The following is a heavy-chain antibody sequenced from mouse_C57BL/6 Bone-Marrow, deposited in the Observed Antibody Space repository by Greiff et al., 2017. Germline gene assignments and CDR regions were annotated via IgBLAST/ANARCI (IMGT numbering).Heavy chain of an antibody. CDR3: ATYGSLYYYAMDY. D-gene: IGHD1-1*01. CDR2: ISSGSSTI. CDR1: GFTFSDYG. Sequence: EVKLVESGGGLVKPGGSLKLSCAASGFTFSDYGMHWVRQAPEKGLEWVAYISSGSSTIYYAGTVKGRFTISRDNAKNTLFLQMTSLRSEDTAMYYCATYGSLYYYAMDYWGQGTSVTVSS. J-gene: IGHJ4*01. V-gene: IGHV5-17*01.